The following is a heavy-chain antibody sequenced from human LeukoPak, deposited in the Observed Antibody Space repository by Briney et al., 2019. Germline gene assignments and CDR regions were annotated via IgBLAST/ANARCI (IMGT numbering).Heavy chain of an antibody. D-gene: IGHD5-12*01. J-gene: IGHJ6*02. V-gene: IGHV6-1*01. Sequence: SQTLSLTCAISGDSVSSNSAAWNWIRQSPPRGLEWLGRTYYRSKWNNDYAVSVKSRITINPDTSKNQFSLQLNSVTPEDTAVYYCARAGDIVATTDYYGMDVWGQGTTVTVSS. CDR1: GDSVSSNSAA. CDR2: TYYRSKWNN. CDR3: ARAGDIVATTDYYGMDV.